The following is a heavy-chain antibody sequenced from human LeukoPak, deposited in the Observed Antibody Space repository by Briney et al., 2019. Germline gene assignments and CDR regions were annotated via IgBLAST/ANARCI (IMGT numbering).Heavy chain of an antibody. D-gene: IGHD3-3*01. CDR1: GFTFSSYW. CDR3: ASSITIFGVVRGLDAFDI. J-gene: IGHJ3*02. Sequence: GGSLRLSCAASGFTFSSYWMSWVRQAPGKGLEWVANIKQDGSEKYYVDSVKGRVTISRDNAKNSLYLQMNSLRAEDTAVYYCASSITIFGVVRGLDAFDIWGQGTMVTVSS. V-gene: IGHV3-7*01. CDR2: IKQDGSEK.